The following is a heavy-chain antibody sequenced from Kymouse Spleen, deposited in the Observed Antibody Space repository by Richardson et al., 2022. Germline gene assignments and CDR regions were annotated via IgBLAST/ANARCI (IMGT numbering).Heavy chain of an antibody. D-gene: IGHD3-3*01. CDR3: AKDMGSGSYYYYYGMDV. J-gene: IGHJ6*02. CDR2: ISWNSGSI. CDR1: GFTFDDYA. V-gene: IGHV3-9*01. Sequence: EVQLVESGGGLVQPGRSLRLSCAASGFTFDDYAMHWVRQAPGKGLEWVSGISWNSGSIGYADSVKGRFTISRDNAKNSLYLQMNSLRAEDTALYYCAKDMGSGSYYYYYGMDVWGQGTTVTVSS.